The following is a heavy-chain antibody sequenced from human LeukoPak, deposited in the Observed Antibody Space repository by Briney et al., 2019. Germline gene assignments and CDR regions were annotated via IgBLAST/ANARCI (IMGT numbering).Heavy chain of an antibody. Sequence: ASVKVSCKASGGTFSSYAISWVRQAPGQGLEWMGGIIPIFGTANYAQKFQGRVTITADKSTSTAYMELSSLRSEDTAVYYCARVLKGYYDILTGFYYYYGMDVWGKGTTITVSS. V-gene: IGHV1-69*06. D-gene: IGHD3-9*01. J-gene: IGHJ6*04. CDR1: GGTFSSYA. CDR3: ARVLKGYYDILTGFYYYYGMDV. CDR2: IIPIFGTA.